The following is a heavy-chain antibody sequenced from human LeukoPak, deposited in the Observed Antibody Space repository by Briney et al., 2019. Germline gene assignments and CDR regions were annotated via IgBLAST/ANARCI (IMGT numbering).Heavy chain of an antibody. CDR3: ARDNGGWFDT. J-gene: IGHJ5*02. Sequence: PGGSQRLSCVASEFIFSDYWMSWVRQAPGKGLEWVANIKQGGREEKYVSSVKGRFAISRDDAKSTLYLQMDSLSGDDTAVYYCARDNGGWFDTWGRGTLVTVSS. CDR2: IKQGGREE. CDR1: EFIFSDYW. V-gene: IGHV3-7*03. D-gene: IGHD3-10*01.